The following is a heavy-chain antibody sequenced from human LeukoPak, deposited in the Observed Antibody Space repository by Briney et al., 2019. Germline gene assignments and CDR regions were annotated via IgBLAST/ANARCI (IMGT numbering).Heavy chain of an antibody. D-gene: IGHD3-10*01. CDR3: ARRYYYGSGGYYNVMIAYYFDY. CDR2: IYPGDSDT. CDR1: GYSFTSYC. V-gene: IGHV5-51*01. Sequence: GESLKISCKGSGYSFTSYCIGWVRQMPGKGLEWMGIIYPGDSDTRYSPSFQGQVTISADKSISTAYLQWSSLKASDTAMYYCARRYYYGSGGYYNVMIAYYFDYWGQGTLVTVSS. J-gene: IGHJ4*02.